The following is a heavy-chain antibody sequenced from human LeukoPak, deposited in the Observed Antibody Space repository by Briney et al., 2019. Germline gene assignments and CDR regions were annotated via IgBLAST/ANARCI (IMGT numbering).Heavy chain of an antibody. CDR1: GFNFSTYW. CDR3: ARAGSLYFQY. Sequence: GGSPRLSCEASGFNFSTYWMSWVRQAPGKGLEWVANVKPDGSDQYYVDSVKGRFTISRDNTKNSLYLQMDSLRAEDTAVYYCARAGSLYFQYWGQGTLVTVSS. CDR2: VKPDGSDQ. J-gene: IGHJ4*02. V-gene: IGHV3-7*05.